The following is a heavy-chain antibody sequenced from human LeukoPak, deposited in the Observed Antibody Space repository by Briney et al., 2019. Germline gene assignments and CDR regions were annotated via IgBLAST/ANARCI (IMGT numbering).Heavy chain of an antibody. J-gene: IGHJ5*02. CDR1: GFTFSSYA. D-gene: IGHD2-15*01. V-gene: IGHV3-23*01. Sequence: GGSLRLSCAASGFTFSSYAMSWVRQAPGKGLEWVSAISGSGGTTYYADSVKGRFTISRDNSKNTLYLQMNSLRDEDTAIYYCANLYGYCSGGSCLGRPWGQGTLVTVSS. CDR2: ISGSGGTT. CDR3: ANLYGYCSGGSCLGRP.